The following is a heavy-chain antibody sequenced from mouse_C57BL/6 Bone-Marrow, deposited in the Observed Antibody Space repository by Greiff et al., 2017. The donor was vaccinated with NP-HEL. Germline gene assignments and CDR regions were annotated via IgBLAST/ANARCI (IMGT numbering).Heavy chain of an antibody. D-gene: IGHD2-12*01. V-gene: IGHV1-9*01. CDR1: GYTFTGYW. Sequence: QVQLQQSGAELMKPGASVKLSCKATGYTFTGYWIEWVKQRPGHGLEWIGEILPGSGSTNYIEKFKGKATFTADTSSNTAYMQLSSLTTEDSAISHCAAYYSVTTSCVQWGKGTLDCLC. J-gene: IGHJ3*02. CDR3: AAYYSVTTSCVQ. CDR2: ILPGSGST.